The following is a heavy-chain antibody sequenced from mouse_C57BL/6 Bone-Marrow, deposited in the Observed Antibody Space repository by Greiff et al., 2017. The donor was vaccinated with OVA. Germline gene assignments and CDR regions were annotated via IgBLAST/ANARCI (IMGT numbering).Heavy chain of an antibody. Sequence: VQLQQPEAELVMPGASVKLSCKASGYTFTSYWMHWVKQRPGQGLEWIGEIDPSDSYTNYNQKFKGKSTLTVDKSSSTAYMQLSSLTSEYSAVYYCAREGYGSSYGYFDYWGQGTTLTVSS. V-gene: IGHV1-69*01. CDR3: AREGYGSSYGYFDY. D-gene: IGHD1-1*01. CDR1: GYTFTSYW. CDR2: IDPSDSYT. J-gene: IGHJ2*01.